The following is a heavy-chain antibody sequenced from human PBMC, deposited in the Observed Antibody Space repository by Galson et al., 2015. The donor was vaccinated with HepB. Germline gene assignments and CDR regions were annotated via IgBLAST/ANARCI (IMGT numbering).Heavy chain of an antibody. Sequence: SLRLSCAASGFTVSSNYMSWVRQAPGKGLEWVSVIYSGGSTYYADSVKGRFTISRDNSKNTLYLQMNSLRAEDTAVYYCARNEYYDSSGYYPYWGQGTLVTVSS. CDR3: ARNEYYDSSGYYPY. CDR1: GFTVSSNY. D-gene: IGHD3-22*01. V-gene: IGHV3-66*02. CDR2: IYSGGST. J-gene: IGHJ4*02.